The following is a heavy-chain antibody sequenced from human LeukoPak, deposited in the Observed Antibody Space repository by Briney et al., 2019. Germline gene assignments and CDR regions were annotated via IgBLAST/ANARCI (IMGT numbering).Heavy chain of an antibody. J-gene: IGHJ5*02. Sequence: PGGSLRLSCAASGFTFSSYGMHWVRQAPGKGLEWVAVISYDGSNKYYADSVKGRFTISRDNSKNTLYLQMNSLRAEDTAVYYCAKEALWFGELLVNWFDPWGQGTLVTVSS. CDR3: AKEALWFGELLVNWFDP. CDR2: ISYDGSNK. V-gene: IGHV3-30*18. CDR1: GFTFSSYG. D-gene: IGHD3-10*01.